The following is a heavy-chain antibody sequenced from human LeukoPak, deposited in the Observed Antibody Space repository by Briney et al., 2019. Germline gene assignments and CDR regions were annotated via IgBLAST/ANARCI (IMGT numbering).Heavy chain of an antibody. CDR3: AKWNSITSYWNYFGMDV. CDR2: ISGSGGST. J-gene: IGHJ6*02. V-gene: IGHV3-23*01. Sequence: GGSLRLSCAASGFTVSSNYMSWARQAPGKGLEWVSGISGSGGSTYYADSVKGRFTISRDNSKKTLFLQMNSLRAEDTAVYYCAKWNSITSYWNYFGMDVWGQGTTVTVSS. D-gene: IGHD1-1*01. CDR1: GFTVSSNY.